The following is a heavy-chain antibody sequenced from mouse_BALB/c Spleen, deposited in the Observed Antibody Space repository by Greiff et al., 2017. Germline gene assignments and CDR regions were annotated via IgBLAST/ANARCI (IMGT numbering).Heavy chain of an antibody. V-gene: IGHV1-31*01. CDR2: INPYNGAT. CDR1: GYSFTGYY. J-gene: IGHJ2*01. Sequence: VQLQQSGPELVKPGASVKISCKASGYSFTGYYMHWVKQSHVKSLEWIGRINPYNGATSYNQNFKDKASLTVDKSSSTAYMELHSLTSEDSAVYYCANYGSSYGYFDYWGQGTTLTVSS. CDR3: ANYGSSYGYFDY. D-gene: IGHD1-1*01.